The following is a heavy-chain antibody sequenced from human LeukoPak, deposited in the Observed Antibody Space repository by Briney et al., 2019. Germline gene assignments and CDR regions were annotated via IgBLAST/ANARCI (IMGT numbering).Heavy chain of an antibody. CDR2: IYYSGST. CDR3: ARVVGIAAAGTSAYGMDV. J-gene: IGHJ6*02. CDR1: GGSISSSSYY. Sequence: SETLSLTCTVSGGSISSSSYYWGWIRQPPGKGLEWIGSIYYSGSTNYNPSLKSRVTISVDTSKNQFSLKLSSVTAADTAVYYCARVVGIAAAGTSAYGMDVWGQGTTVTVSS. V-gene: IGHV4-39*07. D-gene: IGHD6-13*01.